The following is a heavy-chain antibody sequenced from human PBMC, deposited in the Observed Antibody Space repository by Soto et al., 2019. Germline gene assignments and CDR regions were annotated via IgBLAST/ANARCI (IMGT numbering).Heavy chain of an antibody. J-gene: IGHJ4*02. CDR2: IGVSRGNT. V-gene: IGHV1-58*01. CDR3: AAEVYSGGDCCHFDY. D-gene: IGHD2-21*02. Sequence: SVKVSCKTSGFTFSNSAVQWVRQARGQRLEWIGWIGVSRGNTNYAQTLQGRVTITRDMSTGTAYMEVRSLRSDDTAVYYCAAEVYSGGDCCHFDYWGQGALVTVSS. CDR1: GFTFSNSA.